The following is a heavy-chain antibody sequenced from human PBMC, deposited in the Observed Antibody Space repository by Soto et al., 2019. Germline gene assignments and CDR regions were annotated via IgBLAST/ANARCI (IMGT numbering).Heavy chain of an antibody. CDR1: GGSISSSSYY. CDR2: IYYSGST. Sequence: PSETLSLTCTVSGGSISSSSYYWGWIRQPPGKGLEWIGCIYYSGSTYYNPSLKSRVTISVDTSKNQFSLKLSSVTAADTAVYYCGVFGSYYMDVWGKGTTVTVSS. CDR3: GVFGSYYMDV. J-gene: IGHJ6*03. D-gene: IGHD3-3*01. V-gene: IGHV4-39*01.